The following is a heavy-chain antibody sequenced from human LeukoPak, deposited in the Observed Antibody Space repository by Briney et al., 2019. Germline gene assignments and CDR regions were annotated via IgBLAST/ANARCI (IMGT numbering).Heavy chain of an antibody. J-gene: IGHJ5*02. Sequence: KASQTLSLTCTVSGGSISSGDYYWSWIRQPPGKGLEWIAYMHYSGSTYYNPSLKSRVTMSADTSKNQFSLKLSSVTAADTAVYYCARPYYYDSRIDPWGQGTLVTVSS. CDR1: GGSISSGDYY. CDR2: MHYSGST. D-gene: IGHD3-22*01. V-gene: IGHV4-30-4*01. CDR3: ARPYYYDSRIDP.